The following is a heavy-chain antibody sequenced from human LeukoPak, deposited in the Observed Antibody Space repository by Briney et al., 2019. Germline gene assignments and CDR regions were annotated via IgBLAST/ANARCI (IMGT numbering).Heavy chain of an antibody. CDR1: GFTFSSYA. D-gene: IGHD2-2*01. CDR3: AKDTNQLLEVPTSLVGVAFDI. J-gene: IGHJ3*02. Sequence: PGGSLRLSCAASGFTFSSYAMSWVRQAPGKGLEWVSAISGSGGSTYYADSVKGRFTISRDNSKNTLYLQMNSLRAEDTAVYYCAKDTNQLLEVPTSLVGVAFDIWGQGTMVTVSS. CDR2: ISGSGGST. V-gene: IGHV3-23*01.